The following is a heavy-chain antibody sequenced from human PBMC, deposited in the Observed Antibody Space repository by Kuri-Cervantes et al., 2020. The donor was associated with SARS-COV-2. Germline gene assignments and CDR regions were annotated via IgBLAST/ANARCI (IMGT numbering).Heavy chain of an antibody. CDR2: INPNSGGT. CDR3: ARESHPRPFWGDYPYFHQ. J-gene: IGHJ4*02. D-gene: IGHD3-3*01. CDR1: GYTFTGYY. V-gene: IGHV1-2*02. Sequence: ASVKVSCKASGYTFTGYYMHWVRQAPGQGLEWMGWINPNSGGTNYAQKFQGGVTMTRDTSISTLYMELNRLKSDDTAVYFCARESHPRPFWGDYPYFHQWGQGSLVTVSS.